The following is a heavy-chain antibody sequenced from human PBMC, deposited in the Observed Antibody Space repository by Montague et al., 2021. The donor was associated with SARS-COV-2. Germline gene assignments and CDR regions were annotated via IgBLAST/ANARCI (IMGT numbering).Heavy chain of an antibody. CDR3: VRDHPCGGPRGAYDI. CDR2: IYDGGAV. CDR1: GGSITGYY. J-gene: IGHJ3*02. Sequence: SETLSLTCTVSGGSITGYYWSWLRRSPGKGLEWIAYIYDGGAVNYNPSLGSRVTISTDTSKNQLSLKVNPVTAADTAVYYCVRDHPCGGPRGAYDIWGQGTVVTVSS. D-gene: IGHD4-23*01. V-gene: IGHV4-59*01.